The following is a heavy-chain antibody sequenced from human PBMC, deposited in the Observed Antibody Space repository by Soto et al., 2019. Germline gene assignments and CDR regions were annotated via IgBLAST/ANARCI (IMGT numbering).Heavy chain of an antibody. CDR3: ARWGTTGGLDV. Sequence: QVQLVESGGGVVQPGXXLRVSCVGSGFXFXXYVIHWVRQAPGKGLEWVALTSYDGSDKYYDDSVRGRFTISRDNSRNTVDLQMDSLRLEDTALYYCARWGTTGGLDVWGQGTLVSVSS. J-gene: IGHJ1*01. V-gene: IGHV3-30*19. D-gene: IGHD3-16*01. CDR1: GFXFXXYV. CDR2: TSYDGSDK.